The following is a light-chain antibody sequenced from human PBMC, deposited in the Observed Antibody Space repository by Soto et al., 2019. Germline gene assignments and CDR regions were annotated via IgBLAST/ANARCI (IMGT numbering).Light chain of an antibody. CDR1: QDITDS. CDR2: SAS. V-gene: IGKV1-33*01. Sequence: DIQLTQFSSSLSASVGDRVTITCQASQDITDSLNWYQQRSGKAPKLLIYSASNLETGVPSRFSGSGSGTDFNLTITYLQPEDIGTYYCQQYEALPMTFGGGTKVEI. J-gene: IGKJ4*01. CDR3: QQYEALPMT.